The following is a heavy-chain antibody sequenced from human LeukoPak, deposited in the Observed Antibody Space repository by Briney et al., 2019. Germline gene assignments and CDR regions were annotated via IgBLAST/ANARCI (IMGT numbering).Heavy chain of an antibody. D-gene: IGHD3-10*01. J-gene: IGHJ2*01. CDR2: IYYSGST. Sequence: PSETLSLTCTVSGGSVSSGSYYWSWIRQPPGKGLEWIGYIYYSGSTNYNPSLKSRVTISRDTSMNQFSLRLSSVTAADTAVYYCAREVVRGVPRYFDLWGRGTLVTVSS. CDR3: AREVVRGVPRYFDL. CDR1: GGSVSSGSYY. V-gene: IGHV4-61*01.